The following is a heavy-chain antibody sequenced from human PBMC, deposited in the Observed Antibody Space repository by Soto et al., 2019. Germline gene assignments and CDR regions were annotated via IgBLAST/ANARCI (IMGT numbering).Heavy chain of an antibody. Sequence: ASVKVSCKASGGTFSSYGISWVRQAPGQGLEWMGWISAYNGNTNYAQKLQGRVTMTTDTSTSTAYMELRSLRSDDTAVYYCARVVSGSYPDNWFDPWGQGTLVTVSS. CDR2: ISAYNGNT. CDR3: ARVVSGSYPDNWFDP. CDR1: GGTFSSYG. J-gene: IGHJ5*02. D-gene: IGHD1-26*01. V-gene: IGHV1-18*01.